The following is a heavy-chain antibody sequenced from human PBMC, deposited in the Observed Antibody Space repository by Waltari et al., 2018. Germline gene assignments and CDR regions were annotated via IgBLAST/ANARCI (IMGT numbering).Heavy chain of an antibody. CDR3: ARGGTMVRGGIDY. J-gene: IGHJ4*02. CDR1: GFTFSDHY. D-gene: IGHD3-10*01. Sequence: EVQLVESGGGWVQPGGSLRLSCAASGFTFSDHYMDWVRQAPGKGLEWVGRSRNKDNSYFTEYAASGKGRFTISRDESTNTLYLQMNSLKTEDTAVYYCARGGTMVRGGIDYWGQGTLVTVSS. V-gene: IGHV3-72*01. CDR2: SRNKDNSYFT.